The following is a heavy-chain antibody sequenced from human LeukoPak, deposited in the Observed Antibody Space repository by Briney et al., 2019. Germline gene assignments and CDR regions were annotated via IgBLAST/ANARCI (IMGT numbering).Heavy chain of an antibody. D-gene: IGHD6-19*01. Sequence: PSETLSLTCAVYGGSFSGYYWSWIRQPPGKGLEWIGEINHSGSTNYSPSLKSRVTISVDTSKNQFSLKLSSVTAADTAVYYCARALSLAVAGSNWFDPWGQGTLVTVSS. CDR3: ARALSLAVAGSNWFDP. J-gene: IGHJ5*02. CDR1: GGSFSGYY. CDR2: INHSGST. V-gene: IGHV4-34*01.